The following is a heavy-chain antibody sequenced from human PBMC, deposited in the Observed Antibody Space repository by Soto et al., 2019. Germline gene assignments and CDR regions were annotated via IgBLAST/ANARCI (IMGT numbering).Heavy chain of an antibody. CDR1: VGSVRSGNYY. Sequence: QVQLQESGPGLVKPSENLSLACTVSVGSVRSGNYYWSWIRQPPGKVLEWMGYIYYSGSTNYNPSPKGRVPLSVDTSKIQCSLKLSAVTAADTALYYCARLSGWFGELTSGVKDVWGQGTTVTVSS. D-gene: IGHD3-10*01. CDR3: ARLSGWFGELTSGVKDV. J-gene: IGHJ6*02. V-gene: IGHV4-61*01. CDR2: IYYSGST.